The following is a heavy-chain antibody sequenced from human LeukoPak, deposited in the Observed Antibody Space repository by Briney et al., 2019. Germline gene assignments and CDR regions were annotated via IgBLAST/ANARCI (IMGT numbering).Heavy chain of an antibody. J-gene: IGHJ4*02. V-gene: IGHV1-46*01. Sequence: GASVKVSCKASGYTFTTYYIHWVRQAPGQGLEWMGIINPSGGSASYAQKFQGRVTMTRDTSTSTVYMELSSLTSEDTAVYYCARGTLTNSVDYWGQGTLVTVSS. CDR3: ARGTLTNSVDY. CDR2: INPSGGSA. D-gene: IGHD4-23*01. CDR1: GYTFTTYY.